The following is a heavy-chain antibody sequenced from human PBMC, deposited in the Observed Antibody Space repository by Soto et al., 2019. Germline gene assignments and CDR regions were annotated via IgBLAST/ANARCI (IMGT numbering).Heavy chain of an antibody. CDR3: ARYSNYVDY. CDR2: IYYSGST. Sequence: PSETLSLTCTVSGGSISSYYWSWIRQPPGKGLKWIGYIYYSGSTNYNPSLKSRVTISVDTSKNQFSLKLSSVTAADTAVYYCARYSNYVDYWGQGTLVTVSS. V-gene: IGHV4-59*01. CDR1: GGSISSYY. D-gene: IGHD4-4*01. J-gene: IGHJ4*02.